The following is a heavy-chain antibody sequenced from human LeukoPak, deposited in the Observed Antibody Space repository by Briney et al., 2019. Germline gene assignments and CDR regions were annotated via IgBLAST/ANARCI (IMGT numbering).Heavy chain of an antibody. CDR1: GYTLTELS. CDR3: ATFGLILYGDYIY. CDR2: FDPEDGET. V-gene: IGHV1-24*01. Sequence: GASVKVSCKVSGYTLTELSVHWVRQAPGKGLDWMGGFDPEDGETIYAQKFQGRVTMTEDTSTDTAYMELSSLRSEDTAVYYCATFGLILYGDYIYWGQGTLVTVSS. J-gene: IGHJ4*02. D-gene: IGHD4-17*01.